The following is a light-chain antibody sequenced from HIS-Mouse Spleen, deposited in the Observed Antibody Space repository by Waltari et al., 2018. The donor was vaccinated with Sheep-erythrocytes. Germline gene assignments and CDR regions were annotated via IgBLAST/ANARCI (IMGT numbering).Light chain of an antibody. V-gene: IGLV2-11*01. CDR3: CSYAGSYTWV. CDR2: DVR. CDR1: SSDVGGYNY. J-gene: IGLJ3*02. Sequence: QSALTQPRSVSGSPGQSVTISCTGTSSDVGGYNYVSWYQQHPGKAPKLMIYDVRKRPSGVPDRFSGSKSGNTASLTISGRQAEEEADYYCCSYAGSYTWVFGGGTKLTVL.